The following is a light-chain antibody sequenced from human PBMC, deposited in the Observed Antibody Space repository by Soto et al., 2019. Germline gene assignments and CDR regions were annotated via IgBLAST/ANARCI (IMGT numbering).Light chain of an antibody. CDR1: SSNIGSNT. Sequence: QSRLTKPASASGTPGQRVTISCSGSSSNIGSNTVNWYQQLPGTAPKLLIYSNNQRPSGVPDRFSGSKSGTSASLAISGLQSEDEADYYCAAWDDSLNGHVFGTGTKVTVL. J-gene: IGLJ1*01. V-gene: IGLV1-44*01. CDR2: SNN. CDR3: AAWDDSLNGHV.